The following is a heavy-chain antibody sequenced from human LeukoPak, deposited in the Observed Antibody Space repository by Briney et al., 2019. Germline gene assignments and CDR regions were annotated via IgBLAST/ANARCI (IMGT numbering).Heavy chain of an antibody. Sequence: SETLSLTCTVSGGSINSYYWSWIRQPPGKGLEWIGYIFYSGSTSYNPSLQSRVTISVDTSRNQFSLNLSSVTAADTAVYYCARGPTRQYFDSWGRGTLVTVSS. V-gene: IGHV4-59*01. CDR2: IFYSGST. J-gene: IGHJ4*02. CDR1: GGSINSYY. CDR3: ARGPTRQYFDS. D-gene: IGHD6-6*01.